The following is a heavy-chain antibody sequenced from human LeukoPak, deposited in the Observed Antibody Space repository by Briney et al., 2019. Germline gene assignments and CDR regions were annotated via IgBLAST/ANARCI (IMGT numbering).Heavy chain of an antibody. CDR1: GYTFTSYD. Sequence: ASXXVSCKASGYTFTSYDINWVRQATGQGLEWMGWMNPNSGNTGYAQKFQGRVTMTRNTSISKAYMELSSLRSEDTAVYYCARGLSDFWSGYYHFDYWGQGTLVTVSS. CDR3: ARGLSDFWSGYYHFDY. V-gene: IGHV1-8*01. J-gene: IGHJ4*02. D-gene: IGHD3-3*01. CDR2: MNPNSGNT.